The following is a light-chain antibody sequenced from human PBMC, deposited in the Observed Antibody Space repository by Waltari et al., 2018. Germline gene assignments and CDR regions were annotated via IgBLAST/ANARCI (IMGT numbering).Light chain of an antibody. Sequence: EIVLTQSPGTLSLSPGERATLSCRASQSGSRSLAWYQQKPGQAPRLLIYGASTRATGIADRFSGGGSGTDFSLTISRLEPEDFAVYYCQHYVSLPATFGQGTKVEIK. CDR3: QHYVSLPAT. CDR2: GAS. CDR1: QSGSRS. V-gene: IGKV3-20*01. J-gene: IGKJ1*01.